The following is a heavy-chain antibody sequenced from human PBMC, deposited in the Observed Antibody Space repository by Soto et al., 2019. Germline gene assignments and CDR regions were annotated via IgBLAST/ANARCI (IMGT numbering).Heavy chain of an antibody. CDR2: IYFRGTT. J-gene: IGHJ4*02. D-gene: IGHD3-22*01. Sequence: LSETLSLTCTVSGGSISSYYWSWIRQPPGKGLEWIGYIYFRGTTNYNPSLKSRVTMSADTSKNQFSLKLNSVTAADTAVYYCARMNYYDTSGYPFDYWGQGMMVTVSS. CDR3: ARMNYYDTSGYPFDY. CDR1: GGSISSYY. V-gene: IGHV4-59*01.